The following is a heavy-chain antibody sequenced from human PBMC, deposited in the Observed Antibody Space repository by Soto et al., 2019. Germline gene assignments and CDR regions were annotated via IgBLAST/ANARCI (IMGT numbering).Heavy chain of an antibody. CDR2: IIPIFGTA. CDR1: GGTFSSYA. V-gene: IGHV1-69*06. CDR3: ARVAVAGTGWFDP. D-gene: IGHD6-19*01. J-gene: IGHJ5*02. Sequence: GASVKVSCKASGGTFSSYAISWVRQAPGQGLEWMGGIIPIFGTANYAQKFQGRVTITADKSTSTAYMELSSLRSEDTAVYYCARVAVAGTGWFDPWGQGTLVTVSS.